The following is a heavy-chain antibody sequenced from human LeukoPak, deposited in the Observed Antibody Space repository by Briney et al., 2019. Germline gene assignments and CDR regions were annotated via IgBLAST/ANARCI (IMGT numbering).Heavy chain of an antibody. J-gene: IGHJ5*02. D-gene: IGHD2-2*01. V-gene: IGHV1-69*13. Sequence: ASVKVSCKASGGTFSSYAISWVRQAPGQGLEWMGGIIPIFGTANYAQKFQGRVTITADESTSTAYMELSSLRSEDTAVYYCAIGGYCSSTSCSAGEDNWFDPWGQGTLVTVSS. CDR1: GGTFSSYA. CDR3: AIGGYCSSTSCSAGEDNWFDP. CDR2: IIPIFGTA.